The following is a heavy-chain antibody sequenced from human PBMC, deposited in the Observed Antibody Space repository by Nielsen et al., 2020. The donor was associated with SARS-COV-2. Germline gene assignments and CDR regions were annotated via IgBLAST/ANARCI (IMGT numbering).Heavy chain of an antibody. Sequence: ASVKVSCKASGYTFTSYYMHWVRQAPGQGLEWMGIINPSGGSTSYAQKFQGRVTMTRDTSTSTVYMELSSLRSEDTAVYYCASLTLAGNYYYYGMDVWGQGTTVTVSS. CDR3: ASLTLAGNYYYYGMDV. V-gene: IGHV1-46*01. D-gene: IGHD6-19*01. CDR2: INPSGGST. CDR1: GYTFTSYY. J-gene: IGHJ6*02.